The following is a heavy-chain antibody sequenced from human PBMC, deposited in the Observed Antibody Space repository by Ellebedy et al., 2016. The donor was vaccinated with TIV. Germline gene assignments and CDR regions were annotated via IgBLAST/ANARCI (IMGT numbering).Heavy chain of an antibody. CDR1: GGSISSYY. V-gene: IGHV4-59*01. CDR2: IYYSGST. CDR3: ARRGVHFHDYGDYWYFDL. J-gene: IGHJ2*01. D-gene: IGHD4-17*01. Sequence: MPGGSLRLSCTVSGGSISSYYWSWIRQPPGKGLEWIGYIYYSGSTNYNPSLKSRVTISVDTSKNQFSLKLSSVTAADTAVYYCARRGVHFHDYGDYWYFDLWGRGTLVTVSS.